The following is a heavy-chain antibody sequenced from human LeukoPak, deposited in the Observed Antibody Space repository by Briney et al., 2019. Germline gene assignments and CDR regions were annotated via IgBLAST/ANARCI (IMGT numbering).Heavy chain of an antibody. V-gene: IGHV3-33*01. CDR1: GFTFSSYG. D-gene: IGHD1-1*01. CDR3: ARVEPITNCMDV. CDR2: IWYDGSNK. J-gene: IGHJ6*02. Sequence: PGGSLRLSCAASGFTFSSYGMHWVRQAPGKGLEWVAVIWYDGSNKYYADSVKGRFTISRDNSKNTLYLQMNSLRAEDTAVYYCARVEPITNCMDVWGQGTTVTVSS.